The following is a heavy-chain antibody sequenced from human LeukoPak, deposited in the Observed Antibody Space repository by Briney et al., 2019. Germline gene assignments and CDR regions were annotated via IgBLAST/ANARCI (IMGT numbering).Heavy chain of an antibody. D-gene: IGHD2/OR15-2a*01. CDR3: ARDRSMPGSRGFDY. CDR2: INHSGST. CDR1: GGSFSGYY. J-gene: IGHJ4*02. V-gene: IGHV4-34*01. Sequence: SETLSLTCAVYGGSFSGYYWSWIRQPPGKGLEWIGEINHSGSTNYNPSLKSRVTISVDTSKNQFSLKLSSVTAADTAVYYCARDRSMPGSRGFDYWGQGTLVTVSS.